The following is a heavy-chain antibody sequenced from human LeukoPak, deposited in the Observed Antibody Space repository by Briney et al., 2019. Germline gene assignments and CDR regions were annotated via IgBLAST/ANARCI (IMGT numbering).Heavy chain of an antibody. CDR3: ARETSYYDILTGYFYYFDY. J-gene: IGHJ4*02. CDR2: IIPIFGTA. Sequence: SVKVSCKASGGTFSSYAINWVRQAPGQGLEWMGGIIPIFGTANYAQKFQGRVTITADESTSTAYMELSSLRSEDTAVYYCARETSYYDILTGYFYYFDYWGQGTLVTVSS. D-gene: IGHD3-9*01. V-gene: IGHV1-69*01. CDR1: GGTFSSYA.